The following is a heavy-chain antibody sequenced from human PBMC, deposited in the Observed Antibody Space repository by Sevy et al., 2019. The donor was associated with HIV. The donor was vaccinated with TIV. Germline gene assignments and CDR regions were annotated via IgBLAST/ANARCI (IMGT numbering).Heavy chain of an antibody. Sequence: GGSLRLSCAASGFTFSNAWMSWVRQAPGKGLEWVGRIKSKTDGGTTDHAAPVKGRFTISRDDSKNTLYLQMNSLKTEDTAVYYCTTGNYYDSSGYVNWGQGTLVTVSS. D-gene: IGHD3-22*01. J-gene: IGHJ4*02. V-gene: IGHV3-15*01. CDR3: TTGNYYDSSGYVN. CDR2: IKSKTDGGTT. CDR1: GFTFSNAW.